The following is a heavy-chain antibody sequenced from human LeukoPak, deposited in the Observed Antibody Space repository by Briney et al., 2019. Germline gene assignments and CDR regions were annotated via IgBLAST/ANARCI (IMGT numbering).Heavy chain of an antibody. J-gene: IGHJ5*02. CDR3: AGQQQLLLIDP. V-gene: IGHV3-48*01. Sequence: PGGSLRLSCAASGFTFSSYSMNWVRQAPGKGLEWVSYISGSSGSIYYADSVRGRFTISRDNAKNSLSLQMNNLRAEDTAVYYCAGQQQLLLIDPWGQGTLVTVSS. CDR1: GFTFSSYS. CDR2: ISGSSGSI. D-gene: IGHD6-13*01.